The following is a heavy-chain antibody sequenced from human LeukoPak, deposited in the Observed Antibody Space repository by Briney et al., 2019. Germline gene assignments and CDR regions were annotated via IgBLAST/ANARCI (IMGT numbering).Heavy chain of an antibody. J-gene: IGHJ6*03. Sequence: GASVKVSCKASGGTFSSYAISWVRQAPGQGLEWMGGIIPIFGTANYAQKFQGRVTITADKSTSTAYMELSSLRSEDTAVYYCARGRVYSPEDYYYYYMDVWGKGTTVTVSS. CDR1: GGTFSSYA. CDR2: IIPIFGTA. CDR3: ARGRVYSPEDYYYYYMDV. V-gene: IGHV1-69*06. D-gene: IGHD5-18*01.